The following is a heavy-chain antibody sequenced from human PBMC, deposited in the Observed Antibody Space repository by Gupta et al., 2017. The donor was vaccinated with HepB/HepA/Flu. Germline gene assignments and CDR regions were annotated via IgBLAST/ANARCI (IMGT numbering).Heavy chain of an antibody. CDR1: GDSISSSNCY. Sequence: QLQESGPGLVKPSETLSLTCTVSGDSISSSNCYWGWVRQPPGKGPEWIGTIYYSGSTYYNPSVSGRVTISVDTSKNQFSLKLRSVTAADTAVYYCARHVRYDHYSSGYSDYYYYGMDVWGQGTTVTVSS. D-gene: IGHD3-22*01. V-gene: IGHV4-39*01. CDR2: IYYSGST. J-gene: IGHJ6*02. CDR3: ARHVRYDHYSSGYSDYYYYGMDV.